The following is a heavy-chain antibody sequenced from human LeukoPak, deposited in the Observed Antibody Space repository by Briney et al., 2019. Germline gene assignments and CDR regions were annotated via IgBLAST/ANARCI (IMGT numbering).Heavy chain of an antibody. V-gene: IGHV1-18*01. D-gene: IGHD3-22*01. CDR1: GYTFTSYG. Sequence: ASVKVSCKASGYTFTSYGISWVRQAPGQGLEWRGWISAYNGNTNYAQKLQGRVTMTTDTSTSTAYMELRSLRSDDTAVCYCARVKGNYYDSSGYYHFDYWGQGTLVTVSS. CDR3: ARVKGNYYDSSGYYHFDY. CDR2: ISAYNGNT. J-gene: IGHJ4*02.